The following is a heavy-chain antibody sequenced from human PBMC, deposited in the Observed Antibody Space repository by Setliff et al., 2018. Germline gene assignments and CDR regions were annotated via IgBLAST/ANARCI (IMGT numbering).Heavy chain of an antibody. CDR3: ARGVRTGHLDS. CDR1: SGSIGSHY. CDR2: VFHTGTT. D-gene: IGHD1-1*01. J-gene: IGHJ4*02. Sequence: SETLSLTCSVSSGSIGSHYWNWMRQPPGKGLEWIGHVFHTGTTNYNPPLKGRATISVDNSKNQFSLNLNSVTVADTAVYFCARGVRTGHLDSWGQGTLGTVPQ. V-gene: IGHV4-59*11.